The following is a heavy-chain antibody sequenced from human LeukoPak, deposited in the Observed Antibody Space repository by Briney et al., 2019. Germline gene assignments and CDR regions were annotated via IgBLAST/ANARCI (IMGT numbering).Heavy chain of an antibody. Sequence: PSETLSLTCTVSGGSISSYYWSWIRQPPGKGLEWIGSIYYSGSTYYNPSLKSRVTISVDTSKNQFSLKLSSVTAADTAVYYCARSHRELNDSSGYYTDAFDIWGQGTMVTVSS. CDR2: IYYSGST. J-gene: IGHJ3*02. V-gene: IGHV4-59*12. CDR3: ARSHRELNDSSGYYTDAFDI. D-gene: IGHD3-22*01. CDR1: GGSISSYY.